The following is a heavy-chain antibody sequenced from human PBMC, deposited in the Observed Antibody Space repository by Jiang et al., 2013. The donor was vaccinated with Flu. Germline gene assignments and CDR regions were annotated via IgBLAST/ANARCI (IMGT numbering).Heavy chain of an antibody. CDR1: GGSFSGYY. V-gene: IGHV4-34*01. Sequence: ARLLKPSETLSLTCAVYGGSFSGYYWSWIRQPPGKGLEWIGEINHSGSTNYNPSLKSRVTISVDTSKNQFSLKLSSVTAADTAVYYCARGNQLEQLLSNYYYYYGMDVWGQGTTVTVSS. CDR3: ARGNQLEQLLSNYYYYYGMDV. CDR2: INHSGST. J-gene: IGHJ6*02. D-gene: IGHD6-6*01.